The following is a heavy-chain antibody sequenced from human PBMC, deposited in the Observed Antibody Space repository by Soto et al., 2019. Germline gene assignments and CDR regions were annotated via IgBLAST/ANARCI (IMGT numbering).Heavy chain of an antibody. J-gene: IGHJ6*02. CDR1: GGSFSGYY. CDR2: INHSGNT. V-gene: IGHV4-34*01. Sequence: QVQLQQWGAGLLKPSETLSLTCAVYGGSFSGYYWSWIRQPPGKGLEWIGEINHSGNTNYNPSLGSRVTISEDTSKNQLSLNLSSVTAADTAVYYCARENYDGSGFSYSSSGMDVWGQGTTVTVSS. D-gene: IGHD3-22*01. CDR3: ARENYDGSGFSYSSSGMDV.